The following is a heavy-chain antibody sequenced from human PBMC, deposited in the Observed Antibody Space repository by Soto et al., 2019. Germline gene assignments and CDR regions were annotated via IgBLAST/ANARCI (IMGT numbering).Heavy chain of an antibody. CDR3: ARVPQRGSSSWYEFDY. D-gene: IGHD6-13*01. CDR2: ISAYNGNT. CDR1: GYTFTSYG. V-gene: IGHV1-18*04. J-gene: IGHJ4*02. Sequence: ASVKVSCKASGYTFTSYGISWVRQAPGQGLEWMGWISAYNGNTNYAQRLQGRVTMTTDTSTSTAYMELRSLRSDDTAVYYCARVPQRGSSSWYEFDYWGQGTLVTVSS.